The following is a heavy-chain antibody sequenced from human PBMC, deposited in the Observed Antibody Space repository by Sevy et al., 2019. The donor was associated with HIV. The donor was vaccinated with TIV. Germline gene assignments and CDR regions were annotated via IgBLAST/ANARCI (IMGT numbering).Heavy chain of an antibody. CDR3: ARDYCYGSGPYGMDV. Sequence: GGSLRLSCAASGFTFSSYSMNWVHQAPGKALEWVSYISSSSSTIYYADSVKGRFTISRDNAKNSLYLQMNSLRAEDTAVYYCARDYCYGSGPYGMDVWGQGTTVTVSS. V-gene: IGHV3-48*01. D-gene: IGHD3-10*01. J-gene: IGHJ6*02. CDR1: GFTFSSYS. CDR2: ISSSSSTI.